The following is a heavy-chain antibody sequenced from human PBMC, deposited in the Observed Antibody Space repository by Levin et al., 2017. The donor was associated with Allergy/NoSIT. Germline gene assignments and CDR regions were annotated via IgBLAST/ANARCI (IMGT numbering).Heavy chain of an antibody. D-gene: IGHD2-15*01. CDR2: ISYDGNNK. CDR3: ARAQDGNCRGRSCTGNFYYALDV. V-gene: IGHV3-30-3*01. Sequence: GGSLRLSCAASGFTFNSDAMHWVRQAPGKGLEWVAVISYDGNNKYYADSVKGRFTISRDNSKNTLYLQMKSLRAEDTAVYYCARAQDGNCRGRSCTGNFYYALDVWGRGTTVTVSS. CDR1: GFTFNSDA. J-gene: IGHJ6*02.